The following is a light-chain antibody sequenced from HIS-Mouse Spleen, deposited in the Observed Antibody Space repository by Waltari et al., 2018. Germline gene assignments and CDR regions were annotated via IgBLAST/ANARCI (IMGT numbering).Light chain of an antibody. CDR1: SSDVGGYNY. CDR2: DVS. CDR3: CSYAGSYTV. Sequence: QSALTQPRSVSGSPGQSVTIPCTGTSSDVGGYNYVSWYQKHPGKAPKLMIYDVSKRPSGVPDRFSGSKSGNTASLTISGLQAEDEADYYCCSYAGSYTVFGGGTKLTVL. J-gene: IGLJ2*01. V-gene: IGLV2-11*01.